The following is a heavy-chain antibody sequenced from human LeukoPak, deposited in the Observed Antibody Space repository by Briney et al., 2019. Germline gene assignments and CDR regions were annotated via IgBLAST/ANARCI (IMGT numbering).Heavy chain of an antibody. CDR2: ISYDGSNK. Sequence: GGSLRLSCAASGFTFSSYAMHWVRQAPGKGLEWVAVISYDGSNKYYADSVKGRFTISRDNSKNTLYLQMNSLGAEDTAVYYCARENTVTTFFDYWGQGTLVTVSS. CDR3: ARENTVTTFFDY. J-gene: IGHJ4*02. V-gene: IGHV3-30-3*01. D-gene: IGHD4-17*01. CDR1: GFTFSSYA.